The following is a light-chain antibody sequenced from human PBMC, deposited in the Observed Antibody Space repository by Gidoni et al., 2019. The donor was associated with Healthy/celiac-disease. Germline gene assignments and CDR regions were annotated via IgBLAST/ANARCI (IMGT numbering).Light chain of an antibody. J-gene: IGKJ3*01. CDR1: QSFSSN. CDR3: QQYNNWPPLT. CDR2: GAS. V-gene: IGKV3-15*01. Sequence: EIVMTQSPATLSVSPGERATLSCRASQSFSSNLAWYQQKPGQAPRLLIYGASTRATGIPARFSGSGSGTEFTLTISSLQSEDFAVYYCQQYNNWPPLTFGPGTKVDIK.